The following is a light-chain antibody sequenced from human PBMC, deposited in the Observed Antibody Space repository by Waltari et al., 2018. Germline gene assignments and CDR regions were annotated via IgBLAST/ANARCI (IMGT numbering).Light chain of an antibody. CDR3: CSYAGSRTYV. CDR1: SSDVGNFNL. CDR2: EVS. V-gene: IGLV2-23*02. Sequence: QSALTQPASVSGSPGQSITISCTGTSSDVGNFNLVSWYHQHPGKVPKLLIFEVSKRPSGVSNLFSGSKSGNTASLTISGLRAEDEADYYCCSYAGSRTYVFGTGTKVTVL. J-gene: IGLJ1*01.